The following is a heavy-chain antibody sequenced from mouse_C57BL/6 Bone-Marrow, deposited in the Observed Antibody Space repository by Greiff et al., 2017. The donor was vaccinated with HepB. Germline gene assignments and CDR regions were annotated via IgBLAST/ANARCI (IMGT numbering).Heavy chain of an antibody. Sequence: EVKLVESGGGLVQPGGSLKLSCAASGFTFSDYYMYWVRQTPEKRLEWVAYISNGGGSTYYPDTVKGRFTISRDNAKNTLYLQMSRLKSEDTAMYYCARPSTMITRAMDYWGQGTSVTVSS. CDR2: ISNGGGST. J-gene: IGHJ4*01. D-gene: IGHD2-4*01. V-gene: IGHV5-12*01. CDR3: ARPSTMITRAMDY. CDR1: GFTFSDYY.